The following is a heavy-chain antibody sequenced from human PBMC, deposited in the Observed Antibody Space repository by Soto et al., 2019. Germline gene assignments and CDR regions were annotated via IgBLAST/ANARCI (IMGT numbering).Heavy chain of an antibody. J-gene: IGHJ4*02. V-gene: IGHV3-33*01. Sequence: VAVIWYDGSNKYYADSVKGRFTISRDNSENTLYLQMNSLRAEDTAVYYCARSDILTGYYTGWGQGTLVTVSS. CDR2: IWYDGSNK. CDR3: ARSDILTGYYTG. D-gene: IGHD3-9*01.